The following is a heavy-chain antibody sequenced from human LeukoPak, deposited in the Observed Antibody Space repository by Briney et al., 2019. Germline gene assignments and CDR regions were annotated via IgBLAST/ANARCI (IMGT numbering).Heavy chain of an antibody. Sequence: GESLKISCKGSGYSFTNYWIAWVRQIPGKGLEWMGIIYPGDSDTKYSPSFQGQVTISADKSISTAYLQWSSLKASDTAMYFCARRHATATATCFDYWGQGTLVTVSS. CDR2: IYPGDSDT. CDR3: ARRHATATATCFDY. J-gene: IGHJ4*02. CDR1: GYSFTNYW. V-gene: IGHV5-51*01. D-gene: IGHD6-13*01.